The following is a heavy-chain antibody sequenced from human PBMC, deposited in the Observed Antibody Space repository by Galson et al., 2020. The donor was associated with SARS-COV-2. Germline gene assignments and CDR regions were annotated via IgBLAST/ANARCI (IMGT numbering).Heavy chain of an antibody. D-gene: IGHD3-3*01. CDR3: ASQMDDFWNAYDI. CDR1: GYSFTSYW. V-gene: IGHV5-51*01. Sequence: KIGESLKLSCKGSGYSFTSYWIGWVRQMPGKGLEWMGIIYLGDSDTRYSPSFQGHVTISAAKSISTAYLQWSSLKASDTAMYYCASQMDDFWNAYDIWGQGTMVTVSS. CDR2: IYLGDSDT. J-gene: IGHJ3*02.